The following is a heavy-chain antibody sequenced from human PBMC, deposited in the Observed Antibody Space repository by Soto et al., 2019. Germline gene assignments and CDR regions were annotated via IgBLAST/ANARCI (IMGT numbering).Heavy chain of an antibody. V-gene: IGHV1-69*02. CDR2: IIPILGIA. Sequence: ASVKLSPKASGASFRSYTMSWARQAPGQRLEWMGRIIPILGIANYAQKFQGSVTITADKSTSTAYMELSSLRSEDTAVYYCASGGYDSPAGIDYYYYYYMDVRGKGTTVTVSS. J-gene: IGHJ6*03. CDR3: ASGGYDSPAGIDYYYYYYMDV. D-gene: IGHD5-12*01. CDR1: GASFRSYT.